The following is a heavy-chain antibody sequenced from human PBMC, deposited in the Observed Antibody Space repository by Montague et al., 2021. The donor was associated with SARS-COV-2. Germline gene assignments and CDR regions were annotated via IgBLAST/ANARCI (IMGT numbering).Heavy chain of an antibody. CDR1: GGSISDYY. CDR3: GRGTGYDYYFDC. J-gene: IGHJ4*02. Sequence: SETLSLTCSVSGGSISDYYWNWIRQPPGKGLERIGYIYYNTGNTNYNPSLQSRVTIALDTTKNKFSLILRSVTAADTAFYFCGRGTGYDYYFDCWGLGTLVTVSS. V-gene: IGHV4-59*01. CDR2: IYYNTGNT. D-gene: IGHD5-12*01.